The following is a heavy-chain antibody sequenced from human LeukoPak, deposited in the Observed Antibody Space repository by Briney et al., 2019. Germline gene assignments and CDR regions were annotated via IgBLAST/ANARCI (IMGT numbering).Heavy chain of an antibody. Sequence: ASVKVSCKASGHSFSKYSINWVRQAPGQGLEWMGIINPSGGTTRYAQKFQGRVTMTRDTSTSTVYMEVNSLRAEDTAVFYCARDYKYYYGSGSDYPFDYWGQGTLVTVSS. J-gene: IGHJ4*02. CDR1: GHSFSKYS. CDR3: ARDYKYYYGSGSDYPFDY. V-gene: IGHV1-46*01. D-gene: IGHD3-10*01. CDR2: INPSGGTT.